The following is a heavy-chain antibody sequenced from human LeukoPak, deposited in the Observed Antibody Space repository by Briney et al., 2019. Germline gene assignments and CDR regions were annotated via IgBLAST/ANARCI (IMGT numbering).Heavy chain of an antibody. Sequence: GGSLRLSCAASGFTFSGSAMHWVRQASGKGLEWVGRIRSKVNNYATTYTASVKGRFTISRDDSKNTAYLQLNSLKTEDTAVYYCARHQGAGGSGVDYWGQGTLVTVSS. CDR1: GFTFSGSA. CDR3: ARHQGAGGSGVDY. D-gene: IGHD2-15*01. CDR2: IRSKVNNYAT. V-gene: IGHV3-73*01. J-gene: IGHJ4*02.